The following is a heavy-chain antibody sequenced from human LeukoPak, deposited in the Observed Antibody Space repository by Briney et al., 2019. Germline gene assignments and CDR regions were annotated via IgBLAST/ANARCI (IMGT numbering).Heavy chain of an antibody. Sequence: SGGSLRLSCAASGFTFSNYWMDWVRQVPGKGPVWVSRVGTDGSSTAYADYVKGRFTISRDNAKNTLYLQMNSLRVEDTAVYYCARDKYGGNANAFDIWGQGTMVSSSS. D-gene: IGHD4-23*01. CDR3: ARDKYGGNANAFDI. J-gene: IGHJ3*02. V-gene: IGHV3-74*01. CDR2: VGTDGSST. CDR1: GFTFSNYW.